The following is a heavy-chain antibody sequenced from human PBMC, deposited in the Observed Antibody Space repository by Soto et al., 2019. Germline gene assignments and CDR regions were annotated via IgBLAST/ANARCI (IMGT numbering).Heavy chain of an antibody. V-gene: IGHV4-39*01. D-gene: IGHD6-19*01. CDR3: RRSSRYSTDV. CDR2: IYSIGNT. Sequence: PSETLSLTCTVSGGSVNSGSYYWSWIRQPPGKGLEWIGSIYSIGNTYYNPSLKSGVTISADTSKNQFSLNLISVTAADTAVYYCRRSSRYSTDVWGQGITVTVSS. CDR1: GGSVNSGSYY. J-gene: IGHJ6*02.